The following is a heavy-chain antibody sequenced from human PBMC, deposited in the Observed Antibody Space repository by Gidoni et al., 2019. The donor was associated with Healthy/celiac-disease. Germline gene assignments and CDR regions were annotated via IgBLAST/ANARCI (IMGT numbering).Heavy chain of an antibody. CDR3: ARKVYGNWYFDL. V-gene: IGHV3-13*01. Sequence: EVQPVESGGGLVQPGGSLRLSCAASGFTFSSYDMHWVRQATGKGLEWVSAIGTAGDTYYPGSVKGRFTISRENAKNSLYLQMNSLRAGDTAVYYCARKVYGNWYFDLWGRGTLVTVSS. CDR1: GFTFSSYD. CDR2: IGTAGDT. J-gene: IGHJ2*01. D-gene: IGHD4-17*01.